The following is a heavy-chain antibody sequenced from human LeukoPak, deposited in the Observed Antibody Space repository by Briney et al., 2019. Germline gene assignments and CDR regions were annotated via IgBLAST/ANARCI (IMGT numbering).Heavy chain of an antibody. CDR2: IYHSGST. CDR3: ARAPDCSGGSCYFDY. D-gene: IGHD2-15*01. V-gene: IGHV4-39*07. CDR1: GGSISSSNYY. Sequence: PSETLSLTCTVSGGSISSSNYYWGWIRQPPGKGLEWIGNIYHSGSTYYNPSLKSRVTISVDTSKNQFSLKLSSVTAADTAVYYCARAPDCSGGSCYFDYWGQGTLVTVSS. J-gene: IGHJ4*02.